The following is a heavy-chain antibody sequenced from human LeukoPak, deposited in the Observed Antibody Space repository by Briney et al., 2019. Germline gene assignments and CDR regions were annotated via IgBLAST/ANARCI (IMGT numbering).Heavy chain of an antibody. D-gene: IGHD6-19*01. CDR3: ARVRAVAGQLDY. J-gene: IGHJ4*02. CDR1: GGSLSGYY. Sequence: SETLSLTCAVYGGSLSGYYWSWIRQPPGKGLEWIGEINHSGSTNYNPSLKSRVTISVDTSKNQFSLKLSSVTAADTAVYYCARVRAVAGQLDYWGQGTLVTVSS. CDR2: INHSGST. V-gene: IGHV4-34*01.